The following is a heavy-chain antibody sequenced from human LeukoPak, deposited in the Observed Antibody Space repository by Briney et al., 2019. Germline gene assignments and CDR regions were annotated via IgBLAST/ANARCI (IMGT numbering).Heavy chain of an antibody. CDR2: IKQDGSEK. Sequence: GGSLRLSCAASGFTFSSYWMSWVRQAPGKGLEWVANIKQDGSEKYYVDSVKGRFTISRDNAKNSLYLQMNSLRAEDTAVYYCARGHIAVAGTGLFYYYYGMDVWGQGTTVTVSS. V-gene: IGHV3-7*01. CDR1: GFTFSSYW. J-gene: IGHJ6*02. D-gene: IGHD6-19*01. CDR3: ARGHIAVAGTGLFYYYYGMDV.